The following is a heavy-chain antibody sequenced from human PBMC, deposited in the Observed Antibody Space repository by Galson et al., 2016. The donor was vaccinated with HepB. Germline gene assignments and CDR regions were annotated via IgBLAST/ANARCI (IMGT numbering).Heavy chain of an antibody. CDR1: RFTFSNYA. Sequence: SLRLSCAASRFTFSNYAMTWVRQAPGKGLEWVSAVSGSGGSTYYADSVKGRFTISRDNSKNTLYLQMNSLRAEDTAVYYCAKGIPAALRSLGYYYYMDVWGQGTMVTVSS. J-gene: IGHJ6*03. D-gene: IGHD2-2*01. CDR2: VSGSGGST. CDR3: AKGIPAALRSLGYYYYMDV. V-gene: IGHV3-23*01.